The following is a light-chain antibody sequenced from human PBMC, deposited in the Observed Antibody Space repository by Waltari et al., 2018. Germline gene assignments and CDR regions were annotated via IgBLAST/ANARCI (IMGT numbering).Light chain of an antibody. Sequence: QSVLTQPPSASATPGQRVTISCSGSSSNIGSNIVNWYQQVPGTTPKLLIYRNDQRPSGVRDRVSGSKSGTAASLAISGLLSEEEADYYCAAWDDTLNGRWEFGGGTKLTVL. V-gene: IGLV1-44*01. J-gene: IGLJ3*02. CDR3: AAWDDTLNGRWE. CDR1: SSNIGSNI. CDR2: RND.